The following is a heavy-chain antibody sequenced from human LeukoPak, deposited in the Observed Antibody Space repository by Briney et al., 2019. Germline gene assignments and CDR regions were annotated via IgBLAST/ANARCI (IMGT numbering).Heavy chain of an antibody. J-gene: IGHJ4*02. D-gene: IGHD3-16*01. CDR3: AKDHLIPYYFHH. CDR2: IKQDGSEK. Sequence: GGSLRLSCAASGFTFSSYWMSWVRQAPGKGLEWVANIKQDGSEKYYLDSVKGRFTISRDNAKNSLYLQMNSLRAEDTAVYYCAKDHLIPYYFHHRGQGTLVTVSS. CDR1: GFTFSSYW. V-gene: IGHV3-7*01.